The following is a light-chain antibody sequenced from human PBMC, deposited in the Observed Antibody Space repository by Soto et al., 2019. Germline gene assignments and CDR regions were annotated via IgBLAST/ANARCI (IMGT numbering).Light chain of an antibody. CDR2: DSN. V-gene: IGLV1-51*01. Sequence: QSVLTQPPSVSAAPGQKVTISCSGSDSNVWKNDVSWYQHVPGTAPKLLIYDSNKRPSVIPDRFSASRSGTSATLVVTCLQTGDEADYYCVTWESSLSAVVFGGGTKVTVL. CDR1: DSNVWKND. J-gene: IGLJ2*01. CDR3: VTWESSLSAVV.